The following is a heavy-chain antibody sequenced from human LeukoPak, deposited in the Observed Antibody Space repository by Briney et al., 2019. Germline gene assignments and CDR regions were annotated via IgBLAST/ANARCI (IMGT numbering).Heavy chain of an antibody. V-gene: IGHV4-30-4*08. J-gene: IGHJ4*02. D-gene: IGHD6-19*01. Sequence: SETLSLTCTVSGGSISSGDYYWSWIRQPPGKGLEWIGYIYYSGSTYYNPSLKSRVTISVDTSKNQFSLKLSSVTAADTAVYYSARIPVADPFDYWGQGTLVTVSS. CDR3: ARIPVADPFDY. CDR2: IYYSGST. CDR1: GGSISSGDYY.